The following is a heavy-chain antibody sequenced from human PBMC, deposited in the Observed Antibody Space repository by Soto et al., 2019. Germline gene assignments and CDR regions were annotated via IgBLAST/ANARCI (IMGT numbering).Heavy chain of an antibody. CDR2: ISANNGDT. D-gene: IGHD3-10*01. V-gene: IGHV1-18*01. CDR1: GYTFTSYG. CDR3: ARGPFFLVVRGALDP. Sequence: ASVKVSCKASGYTFTSYGISWVRQVPGQGLEWMGWISANNGDTSYAQKFQVRVTMTTDTSTSTAYMELRSLRSDDTAVYYCARGPFFLVVRGALDPWGQGTLVTVS. J-gene: IGHJ5*02.